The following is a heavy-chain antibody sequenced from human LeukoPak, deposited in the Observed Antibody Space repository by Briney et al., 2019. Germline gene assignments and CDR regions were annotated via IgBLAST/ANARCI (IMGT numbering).Heavy chain of an antibody. J-gene: IGHJ4*02. Sequence: GGSLRLSCAASGFTFSSYGMHWVRQAPGKELEWVAFIRYDGSNKYYADSVKGRFTISRDNSKNTLYLQMNSLRAEDTAVYYCAKLLSLNYYGSGSSNDYWGQGTLVTVSS. CDR1: GFTFSSYG. CDR3: AKLLSLNYYGSGSSNDY. V-gene: IGHV3-30*02. D-gene: IGHD3-10*01. CDR2: IRYDGSNK.